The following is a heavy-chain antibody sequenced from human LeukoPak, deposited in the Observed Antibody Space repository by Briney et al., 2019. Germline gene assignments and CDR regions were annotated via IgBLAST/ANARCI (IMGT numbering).Heavy chain of an antibody. J-gene: IGHJ3*02. V-gene: IGHV3-11*01. Sequence: GGSLRLPCAASGFTFSDYYMSWIRQAPGKGLEWVSYISSSGSTIYYADSVKGRFTISRDNAKNSLYLQMNSLRAEDTAVYYCARAPPRGYYDSSGLGDAFDIWGQGTMVTVSS. CDR2: ISSSGSTI. CDR3: ARAPPRGYYDSSGLGDAFDI. D-gene: IGHD3-22*01. CDR1: GFTFSDYY.